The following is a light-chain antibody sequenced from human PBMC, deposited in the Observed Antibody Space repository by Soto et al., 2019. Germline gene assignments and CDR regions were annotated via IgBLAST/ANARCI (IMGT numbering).Light chain of an antibody. J-gene: IGLJ1*01. CDR1: SSDVGDYNY. CDR2: EVS. Sequence: QSVLTQPPSASGSPGQSVTISCTGTSSDVGDYNYVSWYQQHPGKAPKLMIYEVSKRPSGVPDRFSGSKSGNTASLTVSGLQAEDEADYYCSSYAGSNIYVFGSGT. V-gene: IGLV2-8*01. CDR3: SSYAGSNIYV.